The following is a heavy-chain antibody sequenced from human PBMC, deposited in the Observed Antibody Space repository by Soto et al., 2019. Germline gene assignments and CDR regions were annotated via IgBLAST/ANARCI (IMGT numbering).Heavy chain of an antibody. J-gene: IGHJ4*02. Sequence: ASVKVSCKASGYTFTSYGISWVRQAPGQGLEWMGWISAYNGNTNYAQKLQGRVTMTTDTSTSTAYMELRSLRSDDTAVYYCAREDGGSYDFWSGYDYWGQGTLVTVSS. CDR2: ISAYNGNT. D-gene: IGHD3-3*01. V-gene: IGHV1-18*01. CDR3: AREDGGSYDFWSGYDY. CDR1: GYTFTSYG.